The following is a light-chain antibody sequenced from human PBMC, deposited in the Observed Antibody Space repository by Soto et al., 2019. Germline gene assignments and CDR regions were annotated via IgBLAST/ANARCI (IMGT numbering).Light chain of an antibody. CDR2: GAS. Sequence: EIVMTQSPSTLSVSPGGRVTLSCRASQSVNNDLAWYQQKPGQAPRLLIYGASTRATGIPARFSGSGSGTEVTLPISSLQSEDFAVYYCQQYNKCTPRTFGGGTKVEI. CDR1: QSVNND. CDR3: QQYNKCTPRT. V-gene: IGKV3-15*01. J-gene: IGKJ4*01.